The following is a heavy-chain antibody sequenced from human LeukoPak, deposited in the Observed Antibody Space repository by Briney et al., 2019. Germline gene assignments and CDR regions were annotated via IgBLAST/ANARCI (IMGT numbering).Heavy chain of an antibody. D-gene: IGHD3-9*01. V-gene: IGHV4-30-4*01. CDR3: ATSYYDILTGYSLDAFDI. J-gene: IGHJ3*02. CDR2: IYYSGST. CDR1: GGSISSGDYY. Sequence: SETLSLTCTVSGGSISSGDYYWSWIRQPPGKGLEWIGYIYYSGSTYYNPSLKSRVTISVDTSKNQFSLKLSSVTAADTAVYYCATSYYDILTGYSLDAFDIWGQGTMVTVSS.